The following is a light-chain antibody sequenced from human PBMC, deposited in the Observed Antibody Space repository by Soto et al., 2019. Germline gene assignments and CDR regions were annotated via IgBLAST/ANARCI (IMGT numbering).Light chain of an antibody. Sequence: ETVMTQSPGSLSVSLGERATLSCRASQSVSIHLAWYQQKPGQAPRLLIYGAFNRAAGIPARFSGSGSGTDFTLTISSLQSEDFAVYYCQQYNNWPRTFGQGTKVDIK. CDR3: QQYNNWPRT. J-gene: IGKJ1*01. CDR1: QSVSIH. V-gene: IGKV3D-15*01. CDR2: GAF.